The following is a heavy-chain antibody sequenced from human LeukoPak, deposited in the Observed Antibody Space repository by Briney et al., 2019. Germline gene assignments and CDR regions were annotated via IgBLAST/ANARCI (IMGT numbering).Heavy chain of an antibody. J-gene: IGHJ5*02. CDR3: ARRGGGSSTDWFDP. CDR1: GGSISDYY. Sequence: SETLSLTCTVSGGSISDYYWSWIRQSPGKGLEWIGYIYYSGSTNSNPSLKSRVTISVDTSKNQFSLRLSSVTAADTAVYYCARRGGGSSTDWFDPWGQGTVVTVSS. D-gene: IGHD6-6*01. V-gene: IGHV4-59*08. CDR2: IYYSGST.